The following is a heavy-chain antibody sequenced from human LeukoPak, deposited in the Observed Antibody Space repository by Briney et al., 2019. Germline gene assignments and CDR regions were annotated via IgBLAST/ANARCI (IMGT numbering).Heavy chain of an antibody. D-gene: IGHD3-22*01. CDR2: ISGSGGST. V-gene: IGHV3-23*01. Sequence: GGSLRLSCAASGFAFSSYAMTWVRQAPGKGLEWVSAISGSGGSTYYADSVKGRFSISRDSSKNTLYLQLNSLRAEDTAVYYCASQKESFYDSSGNCWGQGTLVTVSS. CDR3: ASQKESFYDSSGNC. J-gene: IGHJ4*02. CDR1: GFAFSSYA.